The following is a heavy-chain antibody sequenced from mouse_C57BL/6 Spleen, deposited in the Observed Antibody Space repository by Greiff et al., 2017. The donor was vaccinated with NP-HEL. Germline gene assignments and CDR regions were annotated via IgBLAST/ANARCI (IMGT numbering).Heavy chain of an antibody. CDR1: GYTFTSYW. Sequence: EVQLQQSGTVLARPGASVKMSCKTSGYTFTSYWMHWVKQRPGQGLEWIGAIYPGNSDTSYNQKFKGKAKLTAVTSASTAYMELSSLTNEDSAVYYCTTVVAEGYAMDYWGQGTSVTVSS. V-gene: IGHV1-5*01. D-gene: IGHD1-1*01. J-gene: IGHJ4*01. CDR2: IYPGNSDT. CDR3: TTVVAEGYAMDY.